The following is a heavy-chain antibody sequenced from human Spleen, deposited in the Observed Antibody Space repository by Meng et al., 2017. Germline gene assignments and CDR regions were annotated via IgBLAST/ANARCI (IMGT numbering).Heavy chain of an antibody. CDR1: GFTFSTAW. V-gene: IGHV3-15*01. CDR3: VDDFWW. CDR2: IKSETDGGTT. Sequence: EGEVGEWGGGGVKSGRSLRLSCAASGFTFSTAWMSWVRQAPGKGLEWVCRIKSETDGGTTDYAAPVEGRFTISRDDSKNTVYLQRNSLKMEDTAAYFCVDDFWWWGQGTLVTVSS. D-gene: IGHD3-3*01. J-gene: IGHJ4*02.